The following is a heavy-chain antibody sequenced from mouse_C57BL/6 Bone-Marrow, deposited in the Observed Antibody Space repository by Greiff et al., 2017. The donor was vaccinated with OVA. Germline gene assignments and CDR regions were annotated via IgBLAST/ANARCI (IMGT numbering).Heavy chain of an antibody. CDR1: DSEVFPIAY. V-gene: IGHV15-2*01. CDR2: ILPSIGRT. J-gene: IGHJ1*03. CDR3: ARGLLRSRWYFDV. Sequence: QVQLKQSGSELRSPGSSVKLSCKDFDSEVFPIAYMSWVRQKPGHGFEWIGGILPSIGRTIYGEKFEDKATLDADTLSNTAYLELNSLTSEDSAIYYCARGLLRSRWYFDVWGTGTTVTVSS. D-gene: IGHD1-1*01.